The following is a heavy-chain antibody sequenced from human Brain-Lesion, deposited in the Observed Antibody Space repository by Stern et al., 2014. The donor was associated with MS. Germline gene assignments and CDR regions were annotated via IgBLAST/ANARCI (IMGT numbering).Heavy chain of an antibody. CDR2: INPNTGGT. V-gene: IGHV1-2*02. Sequence: ERLVAPGAEVKKAGASVKGCCKTSGYIFSGYYIHRARRAPGQGLELMAWINPNTGGTKHVQKLQGRVTMSTETYISTAYVDLSSLTSDDTAVYYCASDQRGITIFGVVTDYYYLGMDVWGQGTTVTVSS. J-gene: IGHJ6*02. D-gene: IGHD3-3*01. CDR1: GYIFSGYY. CDR3: ASDQRGITIFGVVTDYYYLGMDV.